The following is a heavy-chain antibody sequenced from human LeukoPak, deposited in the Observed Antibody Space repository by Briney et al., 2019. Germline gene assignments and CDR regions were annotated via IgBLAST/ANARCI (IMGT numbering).Heavy chain of an antibody. J-gene: IGHJ5*01. Sequence: VGSLTLSWAASGFSFSTFSTNWVRQAPGQGPEWVSSISSSSGDIYYGDSVKGRFTISRDNAKNSLYLQMNSLRVEDTAVYFCTVDTDYFEGLGFPRPSRNDSWGQGTMVTVSS. V-gene: IGHV3-21*01. CDR3: TVDTDYFEGLGFPRPSRNDS. CDR1: GFSFSTFS. D-gene: IGHD3-22*01. CDR2: ISSSSGDI.